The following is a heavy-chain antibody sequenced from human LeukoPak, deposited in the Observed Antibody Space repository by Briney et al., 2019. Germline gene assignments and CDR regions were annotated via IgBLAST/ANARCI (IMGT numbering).Heavy chain of an antibody. V-gene: IGHV1-2*02. Sequence: ASVKVSCKASGYTFSAYYVRWVRQAPGQGLEWMGWISPYSGATTYAQKSQGRVTLTSDTSITTAYLELTGLRSDDTAVYYCARVEGTAGTLDDWGQGTLVTVSS. CDR3: ARVEGTAGTLDD. D-gene: IGHD2-21*02. CDR2: ISPYSGAT. CDR1: GYTFSAYY. J-gene: IGHJ4*02.